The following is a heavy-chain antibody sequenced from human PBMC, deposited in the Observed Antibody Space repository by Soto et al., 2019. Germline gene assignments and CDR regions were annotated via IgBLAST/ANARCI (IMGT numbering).Heavy chain of an antibody. D-gene: IGHD3-9*01. CDR3: AQRRAWYDILTGTHPSWFDP. CDR2: IYWDDDK. CDR1: GFSLSTSGVG. V-gene: IGHV2-5*02. Sequence: QITLKESGPTLVKPTQTLTLTCTFSGFSLSTSGVGVGWIRQPPGKALEWLALIYWDDDKRYSPSLKSRLTITKDPPKNRWVLTMTNMDPWETAKFYCAQRRAWYDILTGTHPSWFDPWGQGPLVTVSS. J-gene: IGHJ5*02.